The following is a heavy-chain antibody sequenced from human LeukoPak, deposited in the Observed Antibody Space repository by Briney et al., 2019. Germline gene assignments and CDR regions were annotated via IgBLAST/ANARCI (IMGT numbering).Heavy chain of an antibody. D-gene: IGHD3-10*01. J-gene: IGHJ3*02. CDR1: GYSFTGDY. V-gene: IGHV1-2*04. CDR2: IKPNSGGT. CDR3: ARAHYYGSGSYYPRGAFGI. Sequence: RVASVKVSCNVSGYSFTGDYMHWGRQAPGEGLGWMGWIKPNSGGTNYAQNLQGWVTITTDTSISTAYMELSRLRSGGRAGYYCARAHYYGSGSYYPRGAFGIWGQGTMVTVSS.